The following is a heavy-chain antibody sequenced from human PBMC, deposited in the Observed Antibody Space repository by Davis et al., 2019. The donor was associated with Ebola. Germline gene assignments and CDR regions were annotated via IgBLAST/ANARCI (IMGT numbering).Heavy chain of an antibody. V-gene: IGHV5-51*01. CDR3: ARVAAAGTEGPFDY. CDR2: IYPSDSDT. D-gene: IGHD6-13*01. Sequence: GESLKISCKGSEYRFANYWIGWVRQKPGRGLEWMGMIYPSDSDTRYSPSFQGQVTISADKSISTAYLQWSSLKASDTAMYYCARVAAAGTEGPFDYWGQGTLVTVSS. CDR1: EYRFANYW. J-gene: IGHJ4*02.